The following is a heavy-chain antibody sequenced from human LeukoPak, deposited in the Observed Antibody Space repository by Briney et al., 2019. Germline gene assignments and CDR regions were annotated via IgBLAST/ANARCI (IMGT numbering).Heavy chain of an antibody. CDR2: IYTSGGT. CDR3: ARGYDY. V-gene: IGHV4-4*07. Sequence: SETLSLTCTVSGDSISSYYWSWIRQPAGKGLEWIGRIYTSGGTNYNPSLKNRVTMSVDTSKNQFSLKLNSVTASDTAVYYCARGYDYWGQGTLVTVSS. CDR1: GDSISSYY. J-gene: IGHJ4*02.